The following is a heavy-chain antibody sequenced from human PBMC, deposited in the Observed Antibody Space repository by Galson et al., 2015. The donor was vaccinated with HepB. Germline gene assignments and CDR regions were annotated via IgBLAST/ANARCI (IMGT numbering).Heavy chain of an antibody. CDR2: ICSSGDSP. CDR3: AKDMQATY. J-gene: IGHJ4*02. CDR1: GFTFSSAA. Sequence: SLTLSCPASGFTFSSAAMTWVRQAPGTGLEWVSLICSSGDSPVYAASVKRRFTISRDDSKNTLYLHMNNLRAEDTAVYYCAKDMQATYWGQGTQVTVSS. V-gene: IGHV3-23*01. D-gene: IGHD2-2*01.